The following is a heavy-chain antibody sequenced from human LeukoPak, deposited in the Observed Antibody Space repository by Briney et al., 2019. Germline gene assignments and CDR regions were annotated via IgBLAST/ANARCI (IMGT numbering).Heavy chain of an antibody. V-gene: IGHV3-30-3*01. CDR3: GGHFDRSGHYPIDY. J-gene: IGHJ4*02. CDR2: ISNDGSKK. D-gene: IGHD3-22*01. CDR1: AFTFSNYA. Sequence: GGSLRLSCAASAFTFSNYALHWVRQAPGRGLEWMAAISNDGSKKYYADSVKGRFTISRDNSWNTLYLQMNSLRAEDTAVYFCGGHFDRSGHYPIDYWGQGTLVTVSS.